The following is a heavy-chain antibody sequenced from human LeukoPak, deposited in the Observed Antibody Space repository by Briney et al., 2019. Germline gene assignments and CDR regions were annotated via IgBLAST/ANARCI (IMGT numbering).Heavy chain of an antibody. CDR3: ARGFYYDNYMDV. CDR2: IRYSGST. Sequence: SETLSLTCTVSGASITSGNYYWSWIRQHPGKGLEWIGYIRYSGSTYHNPSLKSRLAISVDTSRNQFPLDLSSVTAADTAVYHCARGFYYDNYMDVWGNGTTVTVSS. CDR1: GASITSGNYY. D-gene: IGHD3-22*01. V-gene: IGHV4-31*03. J-gene: IGHJ6*03.